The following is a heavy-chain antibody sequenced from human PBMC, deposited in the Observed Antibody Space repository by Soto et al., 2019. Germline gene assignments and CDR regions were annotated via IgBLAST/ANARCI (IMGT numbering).Heavy chain of an antibody. Sequence: SQTLSLTCTVAGGYIISSSYYCGRIRKPPGKGLEWIGSIYYSGSTYYNPSLKSRVTISVDTSKNQFSLKLSSVTAADTAVYYCARGGLRLYYYYYMDVWGKGTTVTVSS. D-gene: IGHD5-12*01. J-gene: IGHJ6*03. V-gene: IGHV4-39*07. CDR3: ARGGLRLYYYYYMDV. CDR1: GGYIISSSYY. CDR2: IYYSGST.